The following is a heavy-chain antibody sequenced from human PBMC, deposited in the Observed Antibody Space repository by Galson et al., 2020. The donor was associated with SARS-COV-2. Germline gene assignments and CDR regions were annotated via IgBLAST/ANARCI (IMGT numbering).Heavy chain of an antibody. CDR2: MYDSGTT. J-gene: IGHJ4*02. V-gene: IGHV4-59*01. CDR3: ARGEDTALGN. D-gene: IGHD5-18*01. Sequence: ETSETLSLTCTVSGTSISSYYWTWIRQPPGKGLEWIGYMYDSGTTGYNPTLKSRVTMSIDTSKNQFSPRLSSVTAADTAVYYCARGEDTALGNWGQGTLVTVSS. CDR1: GTSISSYY.